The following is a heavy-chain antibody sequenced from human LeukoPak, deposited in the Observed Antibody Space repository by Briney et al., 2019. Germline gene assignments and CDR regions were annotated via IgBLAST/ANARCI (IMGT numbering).Heavy chain of an antibody. Sequence: SETLSLTCTLSGGSLSICYWGWIRQPPGKGREWIVYIYFRGSTNYNRSLESRVTISVDTSKNQFSRKLSSVTAADTAVYYCARSFWLRLFDYCGQGTLFSVSS. CDR3: ARSFWLRLFDY. CDR1: GGSLSICY. J-gene: IGHJ4*02. D-gene: IGHD5-12*01. V-gene: IGHV4-59*01. CDR2: IYFRGST.